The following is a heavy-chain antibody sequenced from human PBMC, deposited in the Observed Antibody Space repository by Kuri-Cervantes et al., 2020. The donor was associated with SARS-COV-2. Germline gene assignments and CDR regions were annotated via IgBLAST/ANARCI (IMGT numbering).Heavy chain of an antibody. Sequence: SVKVSCKASGDSFSSYSFNWVRQAPGQGLEWMGGIIPMFGTADYAQKFQGKVTITADESTSTVYMELSSLRSEDTAVYYCARDLPYDFWSGYYSWEIEQRNRFDYWGQGTLVTVSS. CDR1: GDSFSSYS. CDR2: IIPMFGTA. CDR3: ARDLPYDFWSGYYSWEIEQRNRFDY. V-gene: IGHV1-69*13. J-gene: IGHJ4*02. D-gene: IGHD3-3*01.